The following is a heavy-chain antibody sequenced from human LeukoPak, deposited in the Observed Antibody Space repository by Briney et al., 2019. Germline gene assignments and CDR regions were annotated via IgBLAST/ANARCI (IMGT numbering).Heavy chain of an antibody. V-gene: IGHV3-64D*06. J-gene: IGHJ4*02. Sequence: GGSLRLSCSVSGFSFSSYVLHWVRQAPGKGLESVSGISQNGDNTYYADSMKSRFTISKDNSENTLYLQMNSLRPEDTAVYYCMNPNHYGSGRWGQGTLVTVSS. D-gene: IGHD3-10*01. CDR1: GFSFSSYV. CDR2: ISQNGDNT. CDR3: MNPNHYGSGR.